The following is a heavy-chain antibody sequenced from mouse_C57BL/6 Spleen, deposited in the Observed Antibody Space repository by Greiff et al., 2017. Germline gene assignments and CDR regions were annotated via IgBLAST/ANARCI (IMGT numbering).Heavy chain of an antibody. D-gene: IGHD2-4*01. V-gene: IGHV1-74*01. CDR3: EGYDYGTGWYFDV. Sequence: QVQLQQPGAELVKPGASVKVSCKASGYTFTSYWMHWVKQRPGQGLEWIGRIHPSDSDPNYNQKFKGKATWTVDKSSSTAYMQLSSLTSEVSAVYYCEGYDYGTGWYFDVWGTGTTVTVSS. J-gene: IGHJ1*03. CDR2: IHPSDSDP. CDR1: GYTFTSYW.